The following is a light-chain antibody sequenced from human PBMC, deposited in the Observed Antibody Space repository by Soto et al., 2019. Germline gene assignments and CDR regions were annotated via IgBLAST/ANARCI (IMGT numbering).Light chain of an antibody. CDR1: QSISDT. J-gene: IGKJ5*01. Sequence: EMATKQAPATLSVSPGGGATLSCRASQSISDTLAWYQQKPGQAPRLLIYGASKRATGFPARFSGSGSGTDFTLTISRLEPEDFAVYYCQRYGSLGQGRRLEIK. CDR3: QRYGS. V-gene: IGKV3-15*01. CDR2: GAS.